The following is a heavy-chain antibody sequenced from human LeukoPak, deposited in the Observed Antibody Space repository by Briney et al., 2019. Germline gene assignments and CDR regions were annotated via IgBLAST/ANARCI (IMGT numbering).Heavy chain of an antibody. J-gene: IGHJ4*02. CDR2: IRYDGSNK. CDR1: GFTFSNYG. V-gene: IGHV3-30*02. Sequence: PGGSLRLSCAASGFTFSNYGMHWVRQAPGKGLEWVAFIRYDGSNKYYADSVKGRFTISRDNSKNTLYLQMNSLRAEDTAVYYCAKDRGRLRYFDWLLWSDWGQGTLVTVSS. CDR3: AKDRGRLRYFDWLLWSD. D-gene: IGHD3-9*01.